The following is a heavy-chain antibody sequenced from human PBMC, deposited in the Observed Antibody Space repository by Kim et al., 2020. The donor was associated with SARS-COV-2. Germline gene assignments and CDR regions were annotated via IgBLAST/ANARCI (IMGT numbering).Heavy chain of an antibody. J-gene: IGHJ4*02. D-gene: IGHD5-12*01. V-gene: IGHV4-39*01. CDR3: ARQRIGYSGYDPIDY. CDR1: GGSISSSSYY. CDR2: IYYSGST. Sequence: SETLSLTCTVSGGSISSSSYYWGWIRQPPGKGLEWIGSIYYSGSTYYNPSLKSRVTISVDTSKNQFSLKLSSVTAADTAVYYCARQRIGYSGYDPIDYWGQGTLVTVSS.